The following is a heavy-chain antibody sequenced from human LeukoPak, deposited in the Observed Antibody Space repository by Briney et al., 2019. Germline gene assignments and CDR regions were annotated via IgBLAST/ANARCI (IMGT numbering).Heavy chain of an antibody. CDR3: ARGKRRGSGYLDY. V-gene: IGHV4-34*01. Sequence: SETLSLTCAVYGGSFSGYYWSWIRQPPGKGLEWIGEINHSGSTNYNPSLKSRVTISVDTSKNQFSLKLSSVTAADTAVYYCARGKRRGSGYLDYWGQGTLVTVSS. J-gene: IGHJ4*02. CDR1: GGSFSGYY. D-gene: IGHD6-19*01. CDR2: INHSGST.